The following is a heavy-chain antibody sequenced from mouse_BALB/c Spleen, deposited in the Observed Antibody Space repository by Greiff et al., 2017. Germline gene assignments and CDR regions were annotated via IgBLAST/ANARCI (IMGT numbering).Heavy chain of an antibody. CDR3: ATMITSFAY. V-gene: IGHV3-6*02. D-gene: IGHD2-4*01. CDR2: ISYDGSN. Sequence: VQLKESGPGLVKPSQSLSLTCSVTGYSITSGYSWTWIRQFPGNKLEWMGYISYDGSNNYNPSLKNRISITRDTSKNQFFLKLNSVTTEDTATYYCATMITSFAYWGQGTLVTVSA. J-gene: IGHJ3*01. CDR1: GYSITSGYS.